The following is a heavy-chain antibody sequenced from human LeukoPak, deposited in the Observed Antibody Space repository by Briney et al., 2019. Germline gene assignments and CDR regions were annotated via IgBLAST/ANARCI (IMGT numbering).Heavy chain of an antibody. D-gene: IGHD2-21*02. J-gene: IGHJ6*02. Sequence: HGESLKISCKGSGYSFTSYWIGWVRQMPGKGLEWMGIIYPGDSDTRYSPSFQGQVTISADKSISTAYLQWSSLKASDTAMYYCARQGPTAYCGGDCYSDYYGMDVWGQGTTVTVFS. V-gene: IGHV5-51*01. CDR2: IYPGDSDT. CDR1: GYSFTSYW. CDR3: ARQGPTAYCGGDCYSDYYGMDV.